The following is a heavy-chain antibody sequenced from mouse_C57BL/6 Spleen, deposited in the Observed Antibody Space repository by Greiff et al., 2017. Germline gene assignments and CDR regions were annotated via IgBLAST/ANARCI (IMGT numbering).Heavy chain of an antibody. CDR1: GYSITSGYY. D-gene: IGHD1-1*01. J-gene: IGHJ2*01. V-gene: IGHV3-6*01. Sequence: ESGPGLVKPSQSLSLTCSVTGYSITSGYYWNWIRQFPGNKLEWMGYISYDGSNNYNPSLKNRISLTRDTSKNQFFLKLNSVTTEDTATYYCARGITTVVPLDYWGQGTTLTVSS. CDR2: ISYDGSN. CDR3: ARGITTVVPLDY.